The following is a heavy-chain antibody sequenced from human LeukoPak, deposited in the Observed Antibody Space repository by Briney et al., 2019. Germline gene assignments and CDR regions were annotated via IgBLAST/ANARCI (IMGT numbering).Heavy chain of an antibody. CDR1: GGSISSYY. CDR3: AGGGDSYGFVY. Sequence: SETLSLTCTVSGGSISSYYWSWVRQPPGKRLEWIGCFYYSGSTNYNPSLKSRVTISADTSKNQFSLKLNSVTAADTAVYYCAGGGDSYGFVYWGQGTLVTVSS. CDR2: FYYSGST. D-gene: IGHD5-18*01. V-gene: IGHV4-59*01. J-gene: IGHJ4*02.